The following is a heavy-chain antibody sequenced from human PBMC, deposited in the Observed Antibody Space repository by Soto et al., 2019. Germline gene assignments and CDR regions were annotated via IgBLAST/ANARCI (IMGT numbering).Heavy chain of an antibody. D-gene: IGHD5-18*01. CDR3: GRGGSDSPMAPGY. V-gene: IGHV3-74*01. J-gene: IGHJ4*02. CDR2: INQDGSDT. Sequence: GGSLRLSCAASGFTFSRYWMHWVRQAPGKGLMWVSRINQDGSDTDYADSVKGRFTISRDNAKNTLYLQMNSLRAEDTAVFYCGRGGSDSPMAPGYWGQGTLVTVSS. CDR1: GFTFSRYW.